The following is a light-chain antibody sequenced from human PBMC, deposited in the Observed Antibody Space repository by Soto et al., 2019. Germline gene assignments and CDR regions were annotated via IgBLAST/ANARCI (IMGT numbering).Light chain of an antibody. V-gene: IGLV4-69*01. CDR1: SGHSSYA. Sequence: QPVLTQSPSASASLGASVKLTCTLSSGHSSYAIAWHQQQPEKGPRYLMKLDSDGSHTKGDAIPDRFSGSSSGAERYLTISSLQSEDEADYYCQTWGTGFHVVFGGGTNLTVL. CDR2: LDSDGSH. CDR3: QTWGTGFHVV. J-gene: IGLJ2*01.